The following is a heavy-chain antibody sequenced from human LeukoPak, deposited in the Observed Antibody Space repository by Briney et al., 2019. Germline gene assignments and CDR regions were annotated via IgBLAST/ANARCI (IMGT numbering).Heavy chain of an antibody. CDR2: ISWNSGSI. J-gene: IGHJ3*02. D-gene: IGHD5-24*01. Sequence: GGSLRLSCAASGFTFDDYAMHWVRQAPGKGLEWVSGISWNSGSIGYADSVKGRFTISRDNAKNTLYLQMNSLRAEDTAVYYCAGDHRKIIMRWLQSRLEHNAFDIWGQGTMVTVSS. CDR1: GFTFDDYA. V-gene: IGHV3-9*01. CDR3: AGDHRKIIMRWLQSRLEHNAFDI.